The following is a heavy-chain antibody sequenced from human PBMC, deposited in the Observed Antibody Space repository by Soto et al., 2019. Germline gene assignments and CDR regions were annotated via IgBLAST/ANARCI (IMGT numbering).Heavy chain of an antibody. D-gene: IGHD3-22*01. CDR3: ARVDYDSSGYYPFVC. V-gene: IGHV1-46*01. CDR1: GYTFTSYY. Sequence: QVQLVQSGAEVKKPGASVKVSCKASGYTFTSYYMHWVRQAPGQGLEWMGRINPSGGSTSYAQKFQGRVTMTRDTSTSTVYMELSSLRSEDTAVYYCARVDYDSSGYYPFVCWGQGTLVTVSS. J-gene: IGHJ4*02. CDR2: INPSGGST.